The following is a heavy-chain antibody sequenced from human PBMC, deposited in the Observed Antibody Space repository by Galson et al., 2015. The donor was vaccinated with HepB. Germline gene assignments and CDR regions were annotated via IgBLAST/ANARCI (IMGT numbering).Heavy chain of an antibody. V-gene: IGHV1-3*01. CDR1: GYTFANYA. D-gene: IGHD3-10*01. CDR2: INAANGDT. CDR3: ARDGSGTYYNVRQVIFDL. J-gene: IGHJ2*01. Sequence: SVKVSCKASGYTFANYAMYWVRRAPGQRFEWMGWINAANGDTKYSQKFQGRVSITRDTSASTAYMELSSLSSEDTALYYCARDGSGTYYNVRQVIFDLWGRGTLVTVSS.